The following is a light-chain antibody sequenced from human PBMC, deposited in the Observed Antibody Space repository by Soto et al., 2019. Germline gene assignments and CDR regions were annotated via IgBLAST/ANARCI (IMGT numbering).Light chain of an antibody. CDR2: DAS. CDR1: QSVATN. J-gene: IGKJ5*01. Sequence: VLTQSPATLSVSPGERVTLSCRASQSVATNLAWYQQRPGQAPRLLIHDASNRAAGVPARFSGSGSGTDFTLTISSLEPEDFAVYYCQQRYNWPPITFGQGTRLEIK. CDR3: QQRYNWPPIT. V-gene: IGKV3-11*01.